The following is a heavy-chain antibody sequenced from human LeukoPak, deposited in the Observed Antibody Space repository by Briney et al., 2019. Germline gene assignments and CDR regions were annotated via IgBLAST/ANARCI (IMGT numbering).Heavy chain of an antibody. D-gene: IGHD3-9*01. CDR3: ATRSPLRYFDWLLDNDAFDI. CDR1: GYTFTGYY. Sequence: EASVKVSCKASGYTFTGYYMHWVRQAPGQGLEWMGWINPNSGGANYAQKFQGRVTMTRDTSISTAYMELSRLRSEDTAVYYCATRSPLRYFDWLLDNDAFDIWGQGTMVTVSS. J-gene: IGHJ3*02. CDR2: INPNSGGA. V-gene: IGHV1-2*02.